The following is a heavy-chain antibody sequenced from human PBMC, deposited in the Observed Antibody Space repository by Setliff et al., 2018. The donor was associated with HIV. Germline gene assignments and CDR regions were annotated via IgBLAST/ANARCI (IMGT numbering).Heavy chain of an antibody. J-gene: IGHJ3*01. Sequence: PSETLSLTCTVSGGSINANHWSWIRQSPGKGPEWIAYIHVSGSTYFNPSLSSRVTISIDTSNNQFSLRLSSVTAADTAVYYCARTGYAFDVWGRGTMVTVSS. V-gene: IGHV4-59*08. CDR2: IHVSGST. CDR3: ARTGYAFDV. CDR1: GGSINANH.